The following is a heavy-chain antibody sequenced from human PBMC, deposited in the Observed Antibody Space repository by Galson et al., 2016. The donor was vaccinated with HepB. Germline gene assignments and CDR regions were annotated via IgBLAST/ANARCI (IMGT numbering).Heavy chain of an antibody. Sequence: SLRLSCAASGFTFSSNGMHWVRQAPGKGLEWVAAISYDGNNKHYADSVKGRFTISRDNSKSTLYLQMNSLRAEDTAVYYCAKDRSAVAAYKYYDMDVWGQGPTVTVSS. CDR3: AKDRSAVAAYKYYDMDV. V-gene: IGHV3-30*18. CDR1: GFTFSSNG. CDR2: ISYDGNNK. J-gene: IGHJ6*03. D-gene: IGHD6-19*01.